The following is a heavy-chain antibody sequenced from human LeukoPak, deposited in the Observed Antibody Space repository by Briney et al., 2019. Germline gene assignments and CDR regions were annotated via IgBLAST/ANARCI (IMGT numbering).Heavy chain of an antibody. J-gene: IGHJ4*02. Sequence: PGGSLRLSCVASGFTFTNYAMSWVRQTPGKGLEWVSFISGSGSSTYYADSVRGRFTISRDNSKNALYLLMNNLRAEDTAIYYCATEWYTGTSLHYTYWGRGTLDTVSS. CDR1: GFTFTNYA. CDR3: ATEWYTGTSLHYTY. CDR2: ISGSGSST. V-gene: IGHV3-23*01. D-gene: IGHD1-26*01.